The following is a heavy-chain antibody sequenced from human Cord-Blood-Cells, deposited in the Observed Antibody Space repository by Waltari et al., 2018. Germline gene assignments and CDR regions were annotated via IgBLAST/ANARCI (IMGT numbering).Heavy chain of an antibody. D-gene: IGHD5-18*01. CDR3: ARVKRVDTAMVDY. J-gene: IGHJ4*02. Sequence: QVQLVQSGAEVKKPGASVKVSCKASGYTFTSYAMHWVRQAPGQRLEWMGWINAGNGNTKYSQKFQGRVTITRDTSASTAYMELSSLRSEETAVYYCARVKRVDTAMVDYWGQGTLVTVSS. CDR2: INAGNGNT. CDR1: GYTFTSYA. V-gene: IGHV1-3*01.